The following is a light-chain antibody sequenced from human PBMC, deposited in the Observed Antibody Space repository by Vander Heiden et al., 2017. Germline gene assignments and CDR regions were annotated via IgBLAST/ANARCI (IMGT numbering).Light chain of an antibody. CDR3: LSDASAETYV. J-gene: IGLJ1*01. Sequence: SALPQPASVSGSPGPSITLSCTGSSRHVGGSTLVSWCPQHPGNTPNLIIYEVDKRPSGISTRFSGSKSANTASLTIAGLQAEDEADYYCLSDASAETYVFGTGTKVTVL. CDR2: EVD. V-gene: IGLV2-23*02. CDR1: SRHVGGSTL.